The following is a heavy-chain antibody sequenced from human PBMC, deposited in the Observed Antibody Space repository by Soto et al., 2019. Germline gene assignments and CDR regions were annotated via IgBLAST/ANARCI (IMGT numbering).Heavy chain of an antibody. J-gene: IGHJ4*02. CDR2: ISWDGGST. CDR1: GFTFDDYT. V-gene: IGHV3-43*01. D-gene: IGHD3-9*01. CDR3: AKPRGRYFDWPDFDY. Sequence: GVSMRLPCAASGFTFDDYTMHWVRQAPGKGLEWVSLISWDGGSTYYADSVKGRFTISRDNSKNSLYLQMNSLRTEDTALYYCAKPRGRYFDWPDFDYWGQGTLVTVSS.